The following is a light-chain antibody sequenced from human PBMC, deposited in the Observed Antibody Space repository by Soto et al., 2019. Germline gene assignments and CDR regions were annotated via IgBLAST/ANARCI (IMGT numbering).Light chain of an antibody. V-gene: IGKV3-20*01. CDR1: QSVSSRF. J-gene: IGKJ2*01. CDR3: QQYGSSPYT. Sequence: QSPGPRGLARRLKASMSSRGSQSVSSRFLAWYQQKPGQAPRLLMYGASNRATSIPDRFSGTGSGTDFTLTISRLEPEDFAVYYCQQYGSSPYTFGLGTKVDIK. CDR2: GAS.